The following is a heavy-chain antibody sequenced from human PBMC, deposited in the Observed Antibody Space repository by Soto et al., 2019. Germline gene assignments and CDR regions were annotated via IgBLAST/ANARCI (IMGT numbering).Heavy chain of an antibody. J-gene: IGHJ4*02. V-gene: IGHV4-39*01. CDR3: ARQRTTVVTQAYFDH. CDR2: IYYSGRT. Sequence: SETLSLTCIVSGESISSSSYYWGWIRQPPGKGLEWIGSIYYSGRTYYNPSFKSRVTISIDMSKNQFSLKLSSVTATDTAVYYCARQRTTVVTQAYFDHWGQGALVTVSS. CDR1: GESISSSSYY. D-gene: IGHD2-21*02.